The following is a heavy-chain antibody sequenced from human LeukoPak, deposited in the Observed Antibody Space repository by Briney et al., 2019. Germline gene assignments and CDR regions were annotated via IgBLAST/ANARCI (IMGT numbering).Heavy chain of an antibody. D-gene: IGHD3-22*01. CDR2: MYYSGST. CDR1: GGSISSGDYY. Sequence: SQTLSLTCTVSGGSISSGDYYWGWIRQPPGKGLERIAYMYYSGSTYYNPSLKSRVTMSADTSKNQLSLKLRSVTAADTAVYYCARPYYYDSRIDPWGQGILVTVSS. J-gene: IGHJ5*02. V-gene: IGHV4-30-4*01. CDR3: ARPYYYDSRIDP.